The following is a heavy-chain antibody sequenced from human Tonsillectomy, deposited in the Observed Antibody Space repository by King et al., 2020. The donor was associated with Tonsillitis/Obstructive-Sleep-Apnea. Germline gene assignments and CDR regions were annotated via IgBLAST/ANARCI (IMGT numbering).Heavy chain of an antibody. Sequence: VQLVESGAEVKKPGASVKVSCKASGYTFTTYGITWVRQAPGQGLEWMGWISTYNGHTDYAQKLQGRVTMTADTSTSTAYMELWSLKSDDTAVYYCAQKAPEIVPAAQSYYFYYYYLDLWGKGTPVTVSS. CDR3: AQKAPEIVPAAQSYYFYYYYLDL. CDR1: GYTFTTYG. CDR2: ISTYNGHT. J-gene: IGHJ6*03. V-gene: IGHV1-18*01. D-gene: IGHD2-2*01.